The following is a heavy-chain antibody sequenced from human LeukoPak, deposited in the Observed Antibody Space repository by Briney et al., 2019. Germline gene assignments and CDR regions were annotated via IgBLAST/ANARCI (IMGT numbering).Heavy chain of an antibody. CDR3: ARVGLDKAMVTGHYYGIDV. Sequence: PSETLSLTCALDGESFSGYYWSWIRQPPGKGLEWVGQINHRVSTNYNPSLKSRATISVETSKNQFSLKLSYVTAADTAVYYCARVGLDKAMVTGHYYGIDVWGQGTTVTVSS. CDR2: INHRVST. CDR1: GESFSGYY. V-gene: IGHV4-34*01. D-gene: IGHD5-18*01. J-gene: IGHJ6*02.